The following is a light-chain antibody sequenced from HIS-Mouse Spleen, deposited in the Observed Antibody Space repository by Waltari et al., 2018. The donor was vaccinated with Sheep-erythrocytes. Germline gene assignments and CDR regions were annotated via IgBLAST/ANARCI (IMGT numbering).Light chain of an antibody. CDR2: DLS. CDR1: SSDVGGYNY. V-gene: IGLV2-11*01. CDR3: CSYAGSYTFWV. J-gene: IGLJ3*02. Sequence: QSALTQPRSVSGSPGQSVTISCTGTSSDVGGYNYVSWYQQHPGKAPKRIVYDLSKRPSGVPESFSGSKSGNTASLTISGLQAEDEADYYCCSYAGSYTFWVFGGGTKLTVL.